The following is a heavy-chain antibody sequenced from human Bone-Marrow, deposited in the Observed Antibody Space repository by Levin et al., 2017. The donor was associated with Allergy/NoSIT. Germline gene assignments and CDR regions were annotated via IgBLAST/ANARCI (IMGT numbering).Heavy chain of an antibody. CDR3: AKGGYTAMVLGGGDAFDI. CDR1: GFTFSSYG. CDR2: ISYDGSNK. D-gene: IGHD5-18*01. V-gene: IGHV3-30*18. J-gene: IGHJ3*02. Sequence: GGSLRLSCAASGFTFSSYGMHWVRQAPGKGLEWVAVISYDGSNKYYADSVKGRFTISRDNSKNTLYLQMNSLRAEDTAVYYCAKGGYTAMVLGGGDAFDIWGQGTMVTVSS.